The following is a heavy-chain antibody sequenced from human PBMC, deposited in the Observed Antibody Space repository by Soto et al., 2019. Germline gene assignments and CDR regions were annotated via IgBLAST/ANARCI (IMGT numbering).Heavy chain of an antibody. CDR1: GYSFTTYW. D-gene: IGHD6-19*01. J-gene: IGHJ5*02. CDR3: ARPFDTSGWYDH. V-gene: IGHV5-51*01. CDR2: IYPGDSDT. Sequence: GESLKISCKGSGYSFTTYWIAWVRQMPGKGLECMGIIYPGDSDTRYSPSFQGQVTISADKSINTAYLQWSSLKASDSAIYYCARPFDTSGWYDHWGQGSLVTVSS.